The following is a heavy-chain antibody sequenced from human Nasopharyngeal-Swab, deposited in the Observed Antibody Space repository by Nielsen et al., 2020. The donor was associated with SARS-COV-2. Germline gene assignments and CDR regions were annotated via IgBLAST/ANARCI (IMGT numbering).Heavy chain of an antibody. J-gene: IGHJ4*02. V-gene: IGHV5-51*01. CDR1: GYSFTSYW. D-gene: IGHD3-9*01. CDR2: IYPGDSDT. Sequence: GESLKISCQGSGYSFTSYWIGWVRQMPGKGLEWMGIIYPGDSDTRYSPSFQGQVTISADKFISTAYLQWSSLKASDTAMYYCARGLRYFDWQTFFDYWGQGTLVTVSS. CDR3: ARGLRYFDWQTFFDY.